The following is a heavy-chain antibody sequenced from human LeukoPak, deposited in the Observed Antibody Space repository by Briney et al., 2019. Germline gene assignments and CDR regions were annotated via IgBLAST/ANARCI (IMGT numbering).Heavy chain of an antibody. D-gene: IGHD3-22*01. CDR2: IIPILGIA. CDR1: GGTFSSYT. J-gene: IGHJ4*02. CDR3: ARASDYYDSSGQFDY. Sequence: SVKVSCKASGGTFSSYTISWVRQAPGQGLEWMGRIIPILGIANYAQKFQGRVTITADKSTSTAYMELSSLRSEDTAVYYCARASDYYDSSGQFDYWGQGTPVTVSS. V-gene: IGHV1-69*02.